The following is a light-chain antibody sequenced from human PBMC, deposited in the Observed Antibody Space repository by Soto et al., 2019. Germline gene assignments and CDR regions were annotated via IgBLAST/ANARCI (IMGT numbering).Light chain of an antibody. J-gene: IGKJ1*01. CDR2: AAS. CDR3: QQYYSFPPT. CDR1: QSVSSY. Sequence: TQSPSRLSASTGDRVTISCRTSQSVSSYLAWYQQKPGKAPELLIYAASTLESGIPARFSGSGSGTDFTLTISCLQSEDFATYYCQQYYSFPPTFGQGTKVDIK. V-gene: IGKV1D-8*01.